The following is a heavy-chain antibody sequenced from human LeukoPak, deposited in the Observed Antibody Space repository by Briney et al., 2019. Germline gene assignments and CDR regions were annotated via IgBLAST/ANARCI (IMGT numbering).Heavy chain of an antibody. D-gene: IGHD5-18*01. Sequence: SETLSLTCTVSGGSISSGGYYWSWIRQHPGKGLEWIVYIYYSGSTYYNPSLKSRVTISVDTSKNQFSLKLSSVTAADTAVYYCARGSSWIQSRGGVGFDIWGQGTMVTVSS. CDR3: ARGSSWIQSRGGVGFDI. CDR2: IYYSGST. CDR1: GGSISSGGYY. V-gene: IGHV4-31*03. J-gene: IGHJ3*02.